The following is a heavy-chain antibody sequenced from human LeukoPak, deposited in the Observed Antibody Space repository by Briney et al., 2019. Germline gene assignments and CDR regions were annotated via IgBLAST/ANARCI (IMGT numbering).Heavy chain of an antibody. D-gene: IGHD3-3*01. CDR1: GYTFTNSD. Sequence: ASVKVSCKASGYTFTNSDINWVRQAPGQGLEWMGWMNPNSGKTGYARKLQGRVTFTRNSSIGTAYMDLSSLRSEDTAVYYCARGVRFSDFYYYMDVWGQGTTVTVSS. J-gene: IGHJ6*03. CDR3: ARGVRFSDFYYYMDV. V-gene: IGHV1-8*03. CDR2: MNPNSGKT.